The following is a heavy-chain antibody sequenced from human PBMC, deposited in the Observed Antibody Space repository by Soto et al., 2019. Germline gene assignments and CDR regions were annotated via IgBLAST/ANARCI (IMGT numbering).Heavy chain of an antibody. Sequence: ASLKFSCKASGGTFSNYVGNWGRQAPGQGLEWMGRIIPISGAANYAQKFQGRVTITADKSTSTSYMELSSLRSEDTAVYYCARDMTRTVVPYFDFWGQGTLVTVSS. J-gene: IGHJ4*02. CDR1: GGTFSNYV. CDR3: ARDMTRTVVPYFDF. D-gene: IGHD1-7*01. CDR2: IIPISGAA. V-gene: IGHV1-69*06.